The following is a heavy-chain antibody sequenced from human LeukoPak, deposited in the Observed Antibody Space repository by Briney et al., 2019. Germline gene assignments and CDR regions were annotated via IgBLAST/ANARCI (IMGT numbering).Heavy chain of an antibody. CDR2: IYSGGST. J-gene: IGHJ3*02. CDR3: ASKAYYDSIGYYNDAFDI. D-gene: IGHD3-22*01. V-gene: IGHV3-66*01. CDR1: GFTVSDYY. Sequence: GGCLRLSCAASGFTVSDYYMSWVRQAPGKGLECGSVIYSGGSTYYADSVKSRFTISRDNSKNTLYLQMNSLRAEDTAVYYCASKAYYDSIGYYNDAFDIWGQGTMVTVSS.